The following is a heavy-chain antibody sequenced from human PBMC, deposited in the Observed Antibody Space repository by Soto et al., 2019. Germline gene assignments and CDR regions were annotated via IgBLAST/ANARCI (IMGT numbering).Heavy chain of an antibody. CDR2: ITSSSSYI. V-gene: IGHV3-21*01. CDR1: GFTFSSYS. Sequence: EVQLVESGGGLVKPGGSLRLSCAASGFTFSSYSMNWVRQAPGKGLEWVSSITSSSSYIYYADSVKGRFTISRDNAKKSLYLQMNSLRAEDTAVYYCARDLFHDYIWGSDRYDLDYWGQGTLVTVSS. CDR3: ARDLFHDYIWGSDRYDLDY. D-gene: IGHD3-16*02. J-gene: IGHJ4*02.